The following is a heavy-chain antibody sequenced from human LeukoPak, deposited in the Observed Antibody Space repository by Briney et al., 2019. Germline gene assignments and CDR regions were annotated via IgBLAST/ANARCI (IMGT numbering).Heavy chain of an antibody. J-gene: IGHJ4*02. V-gene: IGHV3-33*01. CDR1: GFTFSSYG. Sequence: GGSLRLSCAASGFTFSSYGMHWVRQAPGKGLEWVAVIWYDGSNKYYADSVKGRFTISRDNSKNTLYLQMNSLRAEDTAVYYCARDPTYYYDSSGSFDYWGQGTPVTVSS. CDR3: ARDPTYYYDSSGSFDY. D-gene: IGHD3-22*01. CDR2: IWYDGSNK.